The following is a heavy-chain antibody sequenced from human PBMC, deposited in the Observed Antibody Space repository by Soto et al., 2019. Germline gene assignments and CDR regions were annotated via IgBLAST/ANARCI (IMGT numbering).Heavy chain of an antibody. V-gene: IGHV3-30*18. CDR1: GFTFSSYG. CDR3: ANTIFAVVIKSPPYYHYGMDV. CDR2: ISYDGSNK. Sequence: QVQLVESGGGVVQTGRSLRLSCAAYGFTFSSYGMHWVRQAPGKGLEWVAFISYDGSNKYYADSVKGRFTISRDNSKNNLYLEMNSLRAEDTAVFYCANTIFAVVIKSPPYYHYGMDVWGQGTTVTVSS. J-gene: IGHJ6*02. D-gene: IGHD3-3*01.